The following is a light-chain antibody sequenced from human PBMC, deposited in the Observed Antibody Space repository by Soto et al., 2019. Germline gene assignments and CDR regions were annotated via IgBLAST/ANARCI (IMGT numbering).Light chain of an antibody. Sequence: SASVGDRVTITCRATQTISTSLAWYQQIPGRAPKLLIYKASILDTGVPSRFSVSGSGTEFTLTFGSLKPDDFASHYCQQYKLYSTFRQGTKVEIK. J-gene: IGKJ1*01. CDR2: KAS. V-gene: IGKV1-5*03. CDR1: QTISTS. CDR3: QQYKLYST.